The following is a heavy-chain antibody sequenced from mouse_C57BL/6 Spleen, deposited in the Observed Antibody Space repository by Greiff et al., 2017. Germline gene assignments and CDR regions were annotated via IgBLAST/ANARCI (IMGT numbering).Heavy chain of an antibody. Sequence: EVKLMESEGGLVQPGSSMKLSCTASGFTFSDYYMAWVRQVPEKGLEWVANINYDGSSTYYLDSLKSRFIISRDNAKNILYLQMSSLKSEDTATYYCAREGSLGFDDWGQGTTLTVSS. CDR1: GFTFSDYY. CDR2: INYDGSST. J-gene: IGHJ2*01. CDR3: AREGSLGFDD. V-gene: IGHV5-16*01.